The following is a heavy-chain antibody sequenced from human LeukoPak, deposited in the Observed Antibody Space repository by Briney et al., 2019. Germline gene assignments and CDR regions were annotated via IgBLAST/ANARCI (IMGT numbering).Heavy chain of an antibody. CDR1: GDSITSTYY. CDR2: IFNSGST. D-gene: IGHD5-12*01. V-gene: IGHV4-38-2*02. J-gene: IGHJ4*02. Sequence: SETLSLTCNVSGDSITSTYYWGWIRQPPGKGLEWIGYIFNSGSTYYNPSLKSRVTILVDTSKNQFSLKLSSVTAADTAVYYCARDRHKLVDIVAGILDYWGQGTLVTVSS. CDR3: ARDRHKLVDIVAGILDY.